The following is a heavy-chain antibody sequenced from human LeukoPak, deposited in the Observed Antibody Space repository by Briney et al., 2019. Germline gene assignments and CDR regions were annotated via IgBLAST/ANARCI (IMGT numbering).Heavy chain of an antibody. CDR3: VKRDRGTFDY. CDR2: IGARGDTS. V-gene: IGHV3-23*01. CDR1: GFTFSTYA. D-gene: IGHD1-1*01. Sequence: PGGSLRVSCAASGFTFSTYAMTWVRQAPGKGLEWVPAIGARGDTSDYAGSVKGRFTISRDNSKNTLYLQMNTLRVEDTAVYYCVKRDRGTFDYWGQGTLVTVSS. J-gene: IGHJ4*02.